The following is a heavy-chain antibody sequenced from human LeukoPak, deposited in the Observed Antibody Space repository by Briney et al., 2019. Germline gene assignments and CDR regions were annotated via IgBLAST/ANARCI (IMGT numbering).Heavy chain of an antibody. CDR3: ASVIVGAIQTVGFDY. CDR2: IRYDGSNK. CDR1: GFTFSSYG. Sequence: TGGSLRLSCAASGFTFSSYGMHWVRQAPGKGLEWVAFIRYDGSNKYYADSVKGRFTISRDNSKNTLYLQMNSLRAEDTAVYYCASVIVGAIQTVGFDYWGQGTLVTVSS. D-gene: IGHD1-26*01. V-gene: IGHV3-30*02. J-gene: IGHJ4*02.